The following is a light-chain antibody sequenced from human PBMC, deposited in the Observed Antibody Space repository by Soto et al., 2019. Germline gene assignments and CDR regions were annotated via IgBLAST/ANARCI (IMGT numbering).Light chain of an antibody. V-gene: IGKV1-12*01. J-gene: IGKJ4*01. Sequence: DSQMTQSPSSVSASVGDRVTITCRASQGISSWLAWFQQKPGDAPRLLIYAASSLHSGAPSRFSGSGSGTDFTLTISSLQPEDSATYYCQQGNSFPLTFGGGTKVEIK. CDR2: AAS. CDR1: QGISSW. CDR3: QQGNSFPLT.